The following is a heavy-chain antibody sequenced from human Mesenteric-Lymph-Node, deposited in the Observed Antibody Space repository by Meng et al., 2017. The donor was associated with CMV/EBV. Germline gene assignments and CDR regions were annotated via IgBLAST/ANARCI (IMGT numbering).Heavy chain of an antibody. CDR2: TYYRSKWYN. J-gene: IGHJ2*01. CDR1: GDSVSSNSAA. CDR3: ARGVNWDWYFDL. Sequence: GDSVSSNSAAWNWIRQSPSRGIEWLGRTYYRSKWYNDYALSVKSRITINPDTSKNQVSLQLNSVTPEDTALYYCARGVNWDWYFDLWGRGTLVTVSS. V-gene: IGHV6-1*01. D-gene: IGHD7-27*01.